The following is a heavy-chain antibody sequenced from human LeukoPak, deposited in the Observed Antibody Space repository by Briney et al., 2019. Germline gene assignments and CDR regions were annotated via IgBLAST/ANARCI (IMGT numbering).Heavy chain of an antibody. CDR3: ARVVEPDYYYYYYMDV. Sequence: SETLSLTCTVSGGSISSYYWSWIRQPPGKGLEWIGRIYTSGSTNYNPSLKSRVTISVDTSKNQFSLKLSSVTAADTAVYYCARVVEPDYYYYYYMDVWGKGTTVTVSS. J-gene: IGHJ6*03. CDR2: IYTSGST. V-gene: IGHV4-4*08. CDR1: GGSISSYY. D-gene: IGHD1-1*01.